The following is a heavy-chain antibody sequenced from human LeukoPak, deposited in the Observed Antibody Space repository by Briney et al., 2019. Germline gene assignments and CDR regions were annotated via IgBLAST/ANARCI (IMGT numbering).Heavy chain of an antibody. V-gene: IGHV3-23*01. CDR1: GFTFSSYA. Sequence: GGSLRLSCAASGFTFSSYAMSWVRQAPGKGPEWVSVISASDAATYYSDSVKGRFTVSRDNSKNTLYLQMNDVRTEDTALYYCTKDRDGSGFLVGDWFDPWGQGTLVTVSS. CDR2: ISASDAAT. CDR3: TKDRDGSGFLVGDWFDP. D-gene: IGHD3-22*01. J-gene: IGHJ5*02.